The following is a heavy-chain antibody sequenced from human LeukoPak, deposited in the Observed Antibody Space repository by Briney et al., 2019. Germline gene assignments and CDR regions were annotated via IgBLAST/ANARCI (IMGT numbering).Heavy chain of an antibody. CDR1: GFTFSSYA. CDR3: AKALAN. Sequence: GGSLRLSCVASGFTFSSYAMSWVRQAPGKGLEWVSTINHNGDNTYYADSVKGRFTISRDNFKNTLYLQMNSLRAEDTAVYYCAKALANWGQGTLVTVSS. CDR2: INHNGDNT. V-gene: IGHV3-23*01. J-gene: IGHJ4*02.